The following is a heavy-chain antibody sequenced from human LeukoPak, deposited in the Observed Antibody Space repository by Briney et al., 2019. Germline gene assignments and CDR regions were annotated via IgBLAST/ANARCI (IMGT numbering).Heavy chain of an antibody. J-gene: IGHJ3*02. Sequence: PGGSLRLSCAASGFTFSSYSMNWVRQAPGKGLEWVSSISSSSSYIYYADSVKGRFTISRDNAKNSLYLQMNSLRAEDTAVYYCVRDLRDIVVVVAADAFDIWGQGTMVTVSS. V-gene: IGHV3-21*01. CDR1: GFTFSSYS. CDR2: ISSSSSYI. CDR3: VRDLRDIVVVVAADAFDI. D-gene: IGHD2-15*01.